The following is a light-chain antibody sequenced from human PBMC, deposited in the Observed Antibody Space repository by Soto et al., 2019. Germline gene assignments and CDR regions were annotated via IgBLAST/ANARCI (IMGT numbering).Light chain of an antibody. CDR2: GAS. Sequence: EIVLTQSPGTLSLSPGXRXTLSCRASQSVSSSYLAWYQQKPGQAPRLLIYGASSRATGIPDRFSGSGSGTDFTLTISRLEPEDFAVYYCQQYGSPPPVWTFGQGTKVDIK. V-gene: IGKV3-20*01. CDR3: QQYGSPPPVWT. J-gene: IGKJ1*01. CDR1: QSVSSSY.